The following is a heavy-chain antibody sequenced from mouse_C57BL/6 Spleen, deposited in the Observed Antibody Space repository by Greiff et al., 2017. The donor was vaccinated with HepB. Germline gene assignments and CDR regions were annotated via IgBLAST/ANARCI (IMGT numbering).Heavy chain of an antibody. Sequence: EVQVVESGGGLVKPGGSLKLSCAASGFTFSDYGMHWVRQAPEKGLEWVAYISSGSSTIYYADTVKGRFTISRDNAKNTLFLQMTSLRSEDTAMYYCARWEDGYYKRGYAMDYWGQGTSVTVSS. CDR1: GFTFSDYG. CDR3: ARWEDGYYKRGYAMDY. CDR2: ISSGSSTI. V-gene: IGHV5-17*01. J-gene: IGHJ4*01. D-gene: IGHD2-3*01.